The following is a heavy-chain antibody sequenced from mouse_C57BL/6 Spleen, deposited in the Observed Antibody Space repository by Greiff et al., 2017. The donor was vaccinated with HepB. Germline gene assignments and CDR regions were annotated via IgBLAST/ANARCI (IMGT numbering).Heavy chain of an antibody. V-gene: IGHV3-6*01. CDR3: ARDRGYENWYFDV. J-gene: IGHJ1*03. D-gene: IGHD2-2*01. CDR2: ISYDGSN. CDR1: GYSITSGYY. Sequence: EVQLQQSGPGLVKPSQSLSLTCSVTGYSITSGYYWNWIRQFPGNKLEWMGYISYDGSNNYNPSLKNRISITRDTSKNQFFLKLNSVTTEDTATYYCARDRGYENWYFDVWGTGTTVTVSS.